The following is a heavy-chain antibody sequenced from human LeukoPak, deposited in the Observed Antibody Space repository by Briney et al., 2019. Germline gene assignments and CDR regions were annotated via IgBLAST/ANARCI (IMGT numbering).Heavy chain of an antibody. CDR2: INPNNGGI. CDR3: ATDCGGDCYSRY. D-gene: IGHD2-21*02. Sequence: GASVKVSCKASGYTFNDYYLHWVRQAPGQGLERMGWINPNNGGIKYAQKFQGRVTMTRDTSISTAYMELSSLKSDDTAVYYCATDCGGDCYSRYWGQGTLVTVSS. CDR1: GYTFNDYY. V-gene: IGHV1-2*02. J-gene: IGHJ4*02.